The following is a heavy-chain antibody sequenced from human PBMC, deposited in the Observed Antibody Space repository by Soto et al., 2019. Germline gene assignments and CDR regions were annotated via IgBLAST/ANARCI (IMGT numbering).Heavy chain of an antibody. CDR1: GYTFTSYG. Sequence: ASVKVSCKASGYTFTSYGISWVRQAPGQGLEWMGLLIPYNGDRIYAQKFQGRVILTTDTATNTAYMELGSLRSDDTAVYYCVRDASSGYRGWWDPWGQGTLVTAPQ. CDR3: VRDASSGYRGWWDP. V-gene: IGHV1-18*01. D-gene: IGHD5-12*01. CDR2: LIPYNGDR. J-gene: IGHJ5*02.